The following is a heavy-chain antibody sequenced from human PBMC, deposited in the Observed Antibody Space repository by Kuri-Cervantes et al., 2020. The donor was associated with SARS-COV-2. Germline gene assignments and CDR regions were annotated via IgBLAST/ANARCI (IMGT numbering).Heavy chain of an antibody. CDR2: IDWDDDK. D-gene: IGHD4-17*01. CDR1: GFSLSTSGMC. Sequence: SGPTLVKPTQTLTLTCTFSGFSLSTSGMCVSWIRQPPGKALEWLARIDWDDDKFYSTSLKTRLTISKDTSKNQVVLTMTNMDPVDTATYYCAHRMDYGDYANWFDPWGQGTLVTVSS. CDR3: AHRMDYGDYANWFDP. V-gene: IGHV2-70*12. J-gene: IGHJ5*02.